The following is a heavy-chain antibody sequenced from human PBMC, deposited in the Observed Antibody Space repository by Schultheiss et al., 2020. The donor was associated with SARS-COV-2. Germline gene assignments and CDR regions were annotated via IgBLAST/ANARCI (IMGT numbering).Heavy chain of an antibody. CDR3: TSGLSGGAGY. D-gene: IGHD2/OR15-2a*01. Sequence: GGSLRLSCAPSGFSFSSYGIHWVRQAPGKGLEWVGRIRSKANSYATAYAASVKGRFTISRDDSKNTAYLQMNSLKTEDTAVYYCTSGLSGGAGYWGQGTLVTVSS. CDR2: IRSKANSYAT. J-gene: IGHJ4*02. CDR1: GFSFSSYG. V-gene: IGHV3-73*01.